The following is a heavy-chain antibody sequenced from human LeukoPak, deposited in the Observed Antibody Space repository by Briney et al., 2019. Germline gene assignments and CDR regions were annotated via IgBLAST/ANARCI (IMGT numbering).Heavy chain of an antibody. Sequence: ASVKVSCKASGGTFSSYAISWVRQAPGQGLEWMGWISAYNGNTDYAQKLQGRVTMTTDTSTSTAYMELRSLRPDDTAVYYCARDRLWGSKDIVVVPAATGLGYWGQGTLVTVSS. CDR3: ARDRLWGSKDIVVVPAATGLGY. CDR2: ISAYNGNT. J-gene: IGHJ4*02. V-gene: IGHV1-18*01. CDR1: GGTFSSYA. D-gene: IGHD2-2*01.